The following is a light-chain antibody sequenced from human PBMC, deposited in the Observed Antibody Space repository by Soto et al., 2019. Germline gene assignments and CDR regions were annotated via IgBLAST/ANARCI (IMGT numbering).Light chain of an antibody. V-gene: IGLV1-40*01. CDR1: SSNIGAGYD. J-gene: IGLJ1*01. CDR2: GNS. CDR3: QSYDSSLSGCYV. Sequence: QSALTQPPSVSGAPGQRVTISCTGSSSNIGAGYDVHWYQQLPGTAPKLLIYGNSNRPSGVPDRFSGSKSGTSASLATTGLQAEDEADYYCQSYDSSLSGCYVFGTGTKVTVL.